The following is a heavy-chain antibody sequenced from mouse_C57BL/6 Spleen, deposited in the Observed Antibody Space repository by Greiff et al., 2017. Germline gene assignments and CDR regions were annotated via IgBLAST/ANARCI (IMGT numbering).Heavy chain of an antibody. CDR2: IYPGSGNT. CDR3: ARWDYDGAWFAY. J-gene: IGHJ3*01. Sequence: VKLQQSGAELVRPGASVKLSCKASGYTFTDYYINWVKQRPGQGLEWIARIYPGSGNTYYNEKFKGKATLTAEKSSSTAYMQLSSLTSEDSAVYFCARWDYDGAWFAYWGQGTLVTVSA. CDR1: GYTFTDYY. V-gene: IGHV1-76*01. D-gene: IGHD2-4*01.